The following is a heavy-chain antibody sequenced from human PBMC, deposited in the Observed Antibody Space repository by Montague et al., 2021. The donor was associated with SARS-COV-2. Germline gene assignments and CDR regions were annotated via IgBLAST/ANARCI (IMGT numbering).Heavy chain of an antibody. D-gene: IGHD4-23*01. V-gene: IGHV4-4*02. J-gene: IGHJ4*02. CDR1: GGSISASHW. Sequence: SETLSLTCAVSGGSISASHWWSWVRPPPGKGLEWIGGIDERGSTNYSPSLKSRVTMSIDKSANQFSLKLASLTAADTAIYFCARDVRTSTWSIRGYGGNYYFDSWGQGTLVAVSS. CDR2: IDERGST. CDR3: ARDVRTSTWSIRGYGGNYYFDS.